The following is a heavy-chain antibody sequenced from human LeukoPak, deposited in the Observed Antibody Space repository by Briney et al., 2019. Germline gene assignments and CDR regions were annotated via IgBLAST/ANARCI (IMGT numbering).Heavy chain of an antibody. V-gene: IGHV3-7*01. D-gene: IGHD6-6*01. CDR2: INQDETQQ. CDR3: SNGIYSSSY. CDR1: GFTFTRYW. Sequence: GGSLTLSCATSGFTFTRYWMAWIRQSPGKGLEWVSNINQDETQQYYLDSVEGRFTVSRDNAKASVYLRMNNLRVDDTAVYYCSNGIYSSSYWGQGTLVTVSS. J-gene: IGHJ4*02.